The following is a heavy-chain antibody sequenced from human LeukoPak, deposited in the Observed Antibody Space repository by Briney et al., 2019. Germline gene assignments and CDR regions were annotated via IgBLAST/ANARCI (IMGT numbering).Heavy chain of an antibody. J-gene: IGHJ6*03. V-gene: IGHV3-48*01. D-gene: IGHD2-2*01. Sequence: GGSLRLSCAASGFTFSSYSMNWVRQAAGKGLEWVSYISSSSSSSYYADSVKGRFTISRDNSKNTLYLQMNSLRAEDTAVYYCAKSSAPCSSTSCYYYYYMDVWGKGTTVTVSS. CDR3: AKSSAPCSSTSCYYYYYMDV. CDR1: GFTFSSYS. CDR2: ISSSSSSS.